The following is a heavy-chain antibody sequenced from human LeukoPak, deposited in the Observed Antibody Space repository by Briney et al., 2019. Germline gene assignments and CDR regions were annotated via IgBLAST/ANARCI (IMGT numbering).Heavy chain of an antibody. CDR3: AREREYGDMDY. Sequence: PGGSLRLSCAASGFTFSSYWMSWVRQAPGKGLEWVANIKQDGSEKYYVDSVKGRLTISRDNAKNSLYLQMNSLRAEDTAVYYCAREREYGDMDYWGQGTLVTVSS. D-gene: IGHD4-17*01. J-gene: IGHJ4*02. CDR2: IKQDGSEK. CDR1: GFTFSSYW. V-gene: IGHV3-7*01.